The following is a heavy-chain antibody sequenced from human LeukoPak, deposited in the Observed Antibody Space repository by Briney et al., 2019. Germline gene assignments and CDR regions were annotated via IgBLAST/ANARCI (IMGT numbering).Heavy chain of an antibody. V-gene: IGHV1/OR15-3*02. Sequence: ASVKVSCKALGYTFTDYYMHWVRQAPGQGLEWMGWINAGNGNTKYSQKFQGRVTITRDTSASTAYMELSSLRSEDTAVYYCARGATYYYVWGQGTLVTVSS. CDR3: ARGATYYYV. D-gene: IGHD3-10*02. CDR2: INAGNGNT. CDR1: GYTFTDYY. J-gene: IGHJ4*02.